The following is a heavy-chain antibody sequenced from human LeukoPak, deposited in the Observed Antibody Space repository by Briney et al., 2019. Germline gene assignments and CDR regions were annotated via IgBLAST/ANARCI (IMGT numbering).Heavy chain of an antibody. CDR3: AGEIPHMDV. V-gene: IGHV3-21*01. D-gene: IGHD2-2*02. CDR1: GFTFNYYT. Sequence: PGGSLRLSCAASGFTFNYYTMNWVRQAPGKGLEWVSSISSSSSSIYYADSVKGRFTISRDNAKNSLYLQMNSLRAEDTAVYYCAGEIPHMDVWGKGTTVTVSS. J-gene: IGHJ6*03. CDR2: ISSSSSSI.